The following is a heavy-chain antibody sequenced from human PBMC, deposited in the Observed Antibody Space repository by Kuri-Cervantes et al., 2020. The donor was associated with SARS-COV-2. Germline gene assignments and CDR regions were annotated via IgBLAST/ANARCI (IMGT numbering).Heavy chain of an antibody. J-gene: IGHJ4*02. CDR1: GFTFSSYA. Sequence: GESLKISCAASGFTFSSYAMHWVRQAPGKGLEWVAVISYDGSNKYYADSVKGRFTISRDNSKNTLYLQMNSLRAEDTAVYYCARDLHRSEYQLDYWGQGTLVTVSS. V-gene: IGHV3-30-3*01. D-gene: IGHD2-2*01. CDR2: ISYDGSNK. CDR3: ARDLHRSEYQLDY.